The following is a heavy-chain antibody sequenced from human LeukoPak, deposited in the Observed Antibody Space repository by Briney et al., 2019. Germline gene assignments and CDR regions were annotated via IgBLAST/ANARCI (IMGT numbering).Heavy chain of an antibody. V-gene: IGHV1-8*01. Sequence: ASVKVSCKASGYTFTSYDINWVRQATGQGLERMGWMNPNSGNTGYAQKFQGRVTMTRNTSISTAYMELSSLRSEDTAVYYCALNGHYYDSSGYFNWGQGTLVTVSS. J-gene: IGHJ4*02. D-gene: IGHD3-22*01. CDR1: GYTFTSYD. CDR3: ALNGHYYDSSGYFN. CDR2: MNPNSGNT.